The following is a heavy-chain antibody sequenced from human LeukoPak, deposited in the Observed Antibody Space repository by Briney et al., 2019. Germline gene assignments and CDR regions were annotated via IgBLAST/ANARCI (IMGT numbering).Heavy chain of an antibody. CDR3: ARGVLYYYYMDV. CDR2: ISWDGGST. Sequence: PGGSLRLSCAASGFTFDDYAMHWVRQAPGKGLEWVSLISWDGGSTYYADSVKGRFTISRDNSKNSLYLQMNSLRAEDSALYYGARGVLYYYYMDVWGKGTTVTVSS. J-gene: IGHJ6*03. V-gene: IGHV3-43D*03. CDR1: GFTFDDYA.